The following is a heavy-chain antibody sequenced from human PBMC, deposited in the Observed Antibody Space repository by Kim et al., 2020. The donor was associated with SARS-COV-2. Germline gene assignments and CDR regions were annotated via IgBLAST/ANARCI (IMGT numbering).Heavy chain of an antibody. CDR3: ARAFGVTTLDAFDI. Sequence: SETLSLTCTVSGGSISSSSYYWGWIRQPPGKGLEWIGSIYYSGSTYYNPSLKSRVTISVDTSKNQFSLKLSSVTAADTAVYYCARAFGVTTLDAFDIWGQGTMVTVSS. D-gene: IGHD4-17*01. CDR1: GGSISSSSYY. CDR2: IYYSGST. V-gene: IGHV4-39*07. J-gene: IGHJ3*02.